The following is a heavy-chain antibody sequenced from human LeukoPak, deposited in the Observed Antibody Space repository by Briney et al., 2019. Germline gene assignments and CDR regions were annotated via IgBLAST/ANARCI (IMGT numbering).Heavy chain of an antibody. V-gene: IGHV3-11*04. CDR3: AKDGVGMWSEGAFDI. CDR2: ISSSGSTI. CDR1: GFTFSDYY. D-gene: IGHD1-26*01. Sequence: GGSLRLSCAASGFTFSDYYMSWIRQAPGKGLEWVSYISSSGSTIYYADSVKGRFTISRDNSKNTLYLQMNSLRAEDTAVYYCAKDGVGMWSEGAFDIWGQGTMVTVSS. J-gene: IGHJ3*02.